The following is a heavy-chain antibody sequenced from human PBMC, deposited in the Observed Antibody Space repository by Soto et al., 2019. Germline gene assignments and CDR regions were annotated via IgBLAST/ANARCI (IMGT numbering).Heavy chain of an antibody. CDR1: GFTFSNAW. J-gene: IGHJ4*02. Sequence: EVQLVESGGGLVKPGGSLRLSCAASGFTFSNAWMSWVRQAPGKGLEWVGCIKSKTDGGTTDYAAPVKGRFTISRDDSKNTLYLQMNSLKTEDTAVYYCTTDDYGDYVPFDYWGQGTLVTVSS. CDR3: TTDDYGDYVPFDY. V-gene: IGHV3-15*01. CDR2: IKSKTDGGTT. D-gene: IGHD4-17*01.